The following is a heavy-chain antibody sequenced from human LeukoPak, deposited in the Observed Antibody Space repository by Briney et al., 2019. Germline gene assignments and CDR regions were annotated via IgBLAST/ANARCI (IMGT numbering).Heavy chain of an antibody. CDR2: FDPEDGDT. CDR3: ARAFYRGYYYMDV. J-gene: IGHJ6*03. V-gene: IGHV1-24*01. Sequence: ASVKVSCKVSGYTLIELSMHWVRQAPGKGLEWMGGFDPEDGDTIYAQKFQGRVTMTRDTSISTAYMELSRLRSDDTAVYYCARAFYRGYYYMDVWGKGTTVTVSS. CDR1: GYTLIELS. D-gene: IGHD1-26*01.